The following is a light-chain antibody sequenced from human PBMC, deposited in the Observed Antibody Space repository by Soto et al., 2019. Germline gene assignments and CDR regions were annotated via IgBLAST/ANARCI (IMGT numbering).Light chain of an antibody. CDR3: QQRAKCPPFT. V-gene: IGKV3-11*01. CDR1: QSVSNY. Sequence: EIVLTQSPATLSLSPGERATLSCRASQSVSNYLAWYQQKPGQAPRLLIYDASNRASGIPARFSGSGSGTDFTLTISSLEPEDFAVYFCQQRAKCPPFTFGPGTKVGIK. CDR2: DAS. J-gene: IGKJ3*01.